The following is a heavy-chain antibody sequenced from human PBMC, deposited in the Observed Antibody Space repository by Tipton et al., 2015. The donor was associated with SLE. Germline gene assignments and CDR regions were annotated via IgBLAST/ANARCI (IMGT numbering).Heavy chain of an antibody. V-gene: IGHV4-31*03. CDR3: ARSYYDSSGYYRYWYFDL. J-gene: IGHJ2*01. CDR2: IYYSGST. D-gene: IGHD3-22*01. CDR1: GGSISSGGYY. Sequence: TLSLTCTVSGGSISSGGYYWSWIRQHPGKGLEWIGYIYYSGSTYYNPSLKSRVTISVDTSKNQFSLKLSSVTAADTAVYYCARSYYDSSGYYRYWYFDLWGRGTLVTVSS.